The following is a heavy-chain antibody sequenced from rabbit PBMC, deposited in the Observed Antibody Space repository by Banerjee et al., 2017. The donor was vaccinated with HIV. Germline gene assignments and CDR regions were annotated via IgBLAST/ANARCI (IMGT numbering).Heavy chain of an antibody. CDR2: VYTSGGRT. CDR1: GFSFSSNYY. D-gene: IGHD4-1*01. CDR3: ARWGVGGDGYIDL. J-gene: IGHJ4*01. Sequence: QSLEESGGDLVKPGASLTLTCTASGFSFSSNYYMCWVRQAPGKGLEWVGCVYTSGGRTYYASWAKGRFTTSKTSSTTVTLQMTSLTAADTATYFCARWGVGGDGYIDLWGPGTLVTVS. V-gene: IGHV1S40*01.